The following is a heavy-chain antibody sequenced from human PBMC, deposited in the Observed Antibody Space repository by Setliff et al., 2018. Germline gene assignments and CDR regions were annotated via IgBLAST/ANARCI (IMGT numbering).Heavy chain of an antibody. J-gene: IGHJ4*02. CDR1: GYTFTDSF. Sequence: ASVKVSCKASGYTFTDSFIHWVRQAPGQGFEWLGWINPNRDDTKYAQKFQHRILMAKDTSLNTVYVELSSLRSDDTAIYSCARHSGRYYVPGTFDSWGQGTLVTVSS. CDR3: ARHSGRYYVPGTFDS. D-gene: IGHD1-26*01. V-gene: IGHV1-2*02. CDR2: INPNRDDT.